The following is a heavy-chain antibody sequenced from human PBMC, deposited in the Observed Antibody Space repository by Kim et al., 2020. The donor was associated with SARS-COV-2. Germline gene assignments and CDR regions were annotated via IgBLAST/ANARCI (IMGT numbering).Heavy chain of an antibody. Sequence: APKFQGRVTITADESTRTAYMELSSLGSEDTAVYYCARDLAAAGTRYFDYWGQGTLVTVSS. CDR3: ARDLAAAGTRYFDY. D-gene: IGHD6-13*01. J-gene: IGHJ4*02. V-gene: IGHV1-69*01.